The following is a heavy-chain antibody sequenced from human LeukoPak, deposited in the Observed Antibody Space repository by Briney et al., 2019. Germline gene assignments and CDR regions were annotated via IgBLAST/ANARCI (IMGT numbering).Heavy chain of an antibody. CDR3: ARDDYSGSYRPFDY. D-gene: IGHD1-26*01. Sequence: ASVKVSCKASGYTFTGYFLHWGRQAPGQGLEWMGWINPNSGGTTYAQNFQGRVTMTRDTSISTAYMELSRLRSDDTAVYYCARDDYSGSYRPFDYWGQGTLVTVSS. J-gene: IGHJ4*02. CDR1: GYTFTGYF. CDR2: INPNSGGT. V-gene: IGHV1-2*02.